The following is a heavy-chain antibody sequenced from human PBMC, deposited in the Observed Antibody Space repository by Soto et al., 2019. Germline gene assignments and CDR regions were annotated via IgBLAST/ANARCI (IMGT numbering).Heavy chain of an antibody. J-gene: IGHJ4*02. CDR1: GFTFSDYY. V-gene: IGHV3-11*01. D-gene: IGHD2-15*01. CDR2: ISSGGTTI. CDR3: ARAKKTGFCSGGSCYLGFDY. Sequence: PGGSLRLSCAASGFTFSDYYMSWIRQAPGKGLEWVSYISSGGTTIQYADSVKGRITIYRDNAKNSLYLQMNSLRVEDRAVYYCARAKKTGFCSGGSCYLGFDYWGQGTLVTVSS.